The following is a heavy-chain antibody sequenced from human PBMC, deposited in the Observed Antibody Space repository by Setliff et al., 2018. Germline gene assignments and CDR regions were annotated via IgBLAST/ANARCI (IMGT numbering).Heavy chain of an antibody. CDR1: GYSISSGYY. V-gene: IGHV4-38-2*02. Sequence: SETLSLTCTVSGYSISSGYYWGWIRQPPGKGLEGIGSIYHSGSTYYNPSLKSRVTISVDTSKNQFSLKLSSVTAADTAVYYCARLGLWFGELYIGPWGQGTLVTVSS. D-gene: IGHD3-10*01. J-gene: IGHJ5*02. CDR2: IYHSGST. CDR3: ARLGLWFGELYIGP.